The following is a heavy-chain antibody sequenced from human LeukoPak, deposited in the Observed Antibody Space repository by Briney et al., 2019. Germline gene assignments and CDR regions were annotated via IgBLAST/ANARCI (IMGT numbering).Heavy chain of an antibody. D-gene: IGHD1-26*01. CDR2: TSSSDAGT. V-gene: IGHV3-23*01. CDR3: ARDFPTGENAFDI. Sequence: PGGSLRLSCAASGFTLNNYAMSWARQAPGKGLEWVSATSSSDAGTYHADSVRGRFTISRDNSKNTLYLQMNSLRAEDTAVYYCARDFPTGENAFDIWGQGTMVTVSS. CDR1: GFTLNNYA. J-gene: IGHJ3*02.